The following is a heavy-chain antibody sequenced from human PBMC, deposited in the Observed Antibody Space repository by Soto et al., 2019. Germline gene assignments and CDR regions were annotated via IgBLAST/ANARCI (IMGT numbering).Heavy chain of an antibody. CDR2: IYYSGST. D-gene: IGHD5-12*01. CDR3: ARVGSVEMATIYYFDY. V-gene: IGHV4-30-4*01. J-gene: IGHJ4*02. Sequence: SETLSLTCTVSGGSISSGDYYWSWIRQPPGKGLEWIGYIYYSGSTYYNPSLKSRVTISADTSKNQFSLKLSSVTAADTAVYYCARVGSVEMATIYYFDYWGQGTLVTVSS. CDR1: GGSISSGDYY.